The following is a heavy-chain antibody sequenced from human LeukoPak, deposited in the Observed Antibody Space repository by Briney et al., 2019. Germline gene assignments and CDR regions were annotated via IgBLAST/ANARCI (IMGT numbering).Heavy chain of an antibody. D-gene: IGHD2-2*01. Sequence: ASVKISYKPSGGNLSSYAISWVRQAPGHGLEWIGWINPNSGGTKYAQKFQGRVTMTRDTSISTAYMELSRLRSDDTAVYYCAKETSPPDWFDPWGKGALVTVFS. V-gene: IGHV1-2*02. J-gene: IGHJ5*02. CDR1: GGNLSSYA. CDR2: INPNSGGT. CDR3: AKETSPPDWFDP.